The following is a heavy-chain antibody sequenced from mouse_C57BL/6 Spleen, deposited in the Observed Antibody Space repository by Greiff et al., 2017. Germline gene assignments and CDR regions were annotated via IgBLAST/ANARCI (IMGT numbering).Heavy chain of an antibody. Sequence: EVKLQESGAELVRPGASVKLSCTASGFNIKDYYMHWVKQRPEQGLEWIGRIDPDDGDAEYAPKFQGKATMTADTSSNTAYLQLSSLTSEDTAVYYCTTLGPPYAMDYGGQGTSVTVSS. CDR1: GFNIKDYY. D-gene: IGHD4-1*01. CDR3: TTLGPPYAMDY. V-gene: IGHV14-1*01. CDR2: IDPDDGDA. J-gene: IGHJ4*01.